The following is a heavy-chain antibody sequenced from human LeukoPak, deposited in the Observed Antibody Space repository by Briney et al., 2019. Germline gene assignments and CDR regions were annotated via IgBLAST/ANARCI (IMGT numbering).Heavy chain of an antibody. CDR2: IKPDGSET. D-gene: IGHD3-10*01. V-gene: IGHV3-7*02. CDR3: GMVRGLGS. CDR1: GFSFSSTW. J-gene: IGHJ2*01. Sequence: GGSLRLSCAASGFSFSSTWMSWARQAPGKGLEWVGNIKPDGSETNYVDSLKGRFTISRDNAKNSLYLQMHSLRVEDTAVYYCGMVRGLGSWGRGTLVTVS.